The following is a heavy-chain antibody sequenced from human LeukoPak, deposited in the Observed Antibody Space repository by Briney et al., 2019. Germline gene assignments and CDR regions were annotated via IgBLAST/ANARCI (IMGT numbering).Heavy chain of an antibody. CDR1: GGSISSGDYY. J-gene: IGHJ6*02. Sequence: SETLSLTCTVSGGSISSGDYYWSWIRRPPGKGLEWIGYIYYSGSTYYNPSLKSRVTISVDTSKNQFSLKLSSVTAADTAVYYCARVGGTNYYYYGMDVWGQGTTVTVSS. V-gene: IGHV4-30-4*01. D-gene: IGHD4-23*01. CDR3: ARVGGTNYYYYGMDV. CDR2: IYYSGST.